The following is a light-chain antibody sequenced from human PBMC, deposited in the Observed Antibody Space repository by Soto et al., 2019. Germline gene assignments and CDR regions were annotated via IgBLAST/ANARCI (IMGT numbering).Light chain of an antibody. CDR3: QKYNNWLLT. Sequence: EIVMTQSPATLSVSPGERATLSCRASQSVSSNLAWYRQKPGQAPRLLIYGASTRATGIPARFSGSGSGTEFTLTISSLRSEDFTVYYWQKYNNWLLTCCRGTKGEI. CDR2: GAS. J-gene: IGKJ4*01. V-gene: IGKV3-15*01. CDR1: QSVSSN.